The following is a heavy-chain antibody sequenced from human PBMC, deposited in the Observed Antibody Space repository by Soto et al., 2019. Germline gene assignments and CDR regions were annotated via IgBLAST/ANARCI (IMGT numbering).Heavy chain of an antibody. CDR2: ISGSDDST. V-gene: IGHV3-23*01. Sequence: EVQLLESGGGLVQPGESLRLSCAASGFTFSSYAMSWVRQAPGKGLEWVSVISGSDDSTYYADYVKGRFTISRDNSKKSVYLQMNSLRAEDTAVYYCAKRSSSSTFDYWGQGTLVTVSS. CDR3: AKRSSSSTFDY. CDR1: GFTFSSYA. D-gene: IGHD6-6*01. J-gene: IGHJ4*02.